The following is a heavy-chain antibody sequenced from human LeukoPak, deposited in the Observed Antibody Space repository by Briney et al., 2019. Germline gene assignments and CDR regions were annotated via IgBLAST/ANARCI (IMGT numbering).Heavy chain of an antibody. Sequence: GGSLRLSCAASGFTVSSNYMSWVRQAPGKGLEWVSVIYSGGSTYYADSVKGRFTISRDNSKNTLYLQMNSLRAEDTAVYYCARASVREQWLVSDYWGQGTLVTVSS. CDR2: IYSGGST. V-gene: IGHV3-66*01. D-gene: IGHD6-19*01. J-gene: IGHJ4*02. CDR3: ARASVREQWLVSDY. CDR1: GFTVSSNY.